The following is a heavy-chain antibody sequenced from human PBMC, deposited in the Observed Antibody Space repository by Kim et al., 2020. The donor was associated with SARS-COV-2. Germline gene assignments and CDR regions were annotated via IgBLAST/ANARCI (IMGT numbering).Heavy chain of an antibody. CDR1: GFTVSVNY. CDR3: ARDPANYYSSGNLLMYFDL. D-gene: IGHD3-10*01. CDR2: IFSGGST. V-gene: IGHV3-66*02. Sequence: GGSLRLSCAASGFTVSVNYMSWVRQAPGKGLEWVSVIFSGGSTYYTDSVKGRFTLSRDNSKNTLYLQMNSLRAEDTAVYYCARDPANYYSSGNLLMYFDLWGRGTLVTVSS. J-gene: IGHJ2*01.